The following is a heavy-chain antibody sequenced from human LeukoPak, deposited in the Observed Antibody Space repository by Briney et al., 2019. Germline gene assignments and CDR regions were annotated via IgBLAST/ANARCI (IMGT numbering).Heavy chain of an antibody. V-gene: IGHV4-59*01. Sequence: SETLSLTCTVSGGSISPYYWGWIRQPPGKGLEWIGDIYYSGSTNYNPSLRSRVSFSVDTSKNQFSLKLSSVTAADTAVYYCAREKTSGSYAPWGQGTLATVSS. CDR2: IYYSGST. CDR1: GGSISPYY. D-gene: IGHD3-10*01. CDR3: AREKTSGSYAP. J-gene: IGHJ4*02.